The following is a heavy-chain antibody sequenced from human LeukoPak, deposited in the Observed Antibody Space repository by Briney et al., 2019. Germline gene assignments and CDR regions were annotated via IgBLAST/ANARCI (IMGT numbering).Heavy chain of an antibody. CDR3: ARGYSSSWSIAFDI. J-gene: IGHJ3*02. V-gene: IGHV4-59*01. CDR1: GGSISSYY. Sequence: SETLSLTCTVSGGSISSYYWSWTRQPPGKGLEWIGYIYYSGSTNYNPSLKSRVAISVDTSKNQFSLKLSSVTAADTAVYYCARGYSSSWSIAFDIWGQGTMVTVSS. D-gene: IGHD6-13*01. CDR2: IYYSGST.